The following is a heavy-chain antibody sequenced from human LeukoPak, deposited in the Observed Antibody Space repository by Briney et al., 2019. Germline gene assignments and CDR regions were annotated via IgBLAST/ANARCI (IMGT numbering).Heavy chain of an antibody. CDR1: GGSVNRGTFF. J-gene: IGHJ4*02. CDR2: ISNSGST. V-gene: IGHV4-61*01. Sequence: SETLSLTCAVSGGSVNRGTFFWTWIRKPPGKGLEWIGYISNSGSTNYHPSLKSRVTISSDASKTQFTLKLTSVTAADTAVYFCARSPSGYRFDSWGQGTLVTVSS. D-gene: IGHD3-22*01. CDR3: ARSPSGYRFDS.